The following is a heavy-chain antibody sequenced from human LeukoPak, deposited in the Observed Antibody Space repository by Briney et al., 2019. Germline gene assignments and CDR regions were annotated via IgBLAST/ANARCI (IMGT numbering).Heavy chain of an antibody. D-gene: IGHD3-16*02. J-gene: IGHJ5*02. V-gene: IGHV1-24*01. CDR3: ARLRLGELSLGFDP. CDR2: FDPEDGET. CDR1: GCTLTELS. Sequence: ASVKVSCKVSGCTLTELSMHWVRQAPGKGLEWMGGFDPEDGETIYAQKFQGRVTMTEDTSTTTAYMELRSLRSDDTAVYYCARLRLGELSLGFDPWGQGTLVTVSS.